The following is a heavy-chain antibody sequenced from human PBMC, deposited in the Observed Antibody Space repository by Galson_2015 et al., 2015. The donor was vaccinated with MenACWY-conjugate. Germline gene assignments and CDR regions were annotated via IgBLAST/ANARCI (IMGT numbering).Heavy chain of an antibody. V-gene: IGHV3-7*03. Sequence: SLRLSCAASGFTFSSYWMNWVRQAPGKGLEWVANIKQDGSEKHYVDSVKGRFTISRDNAKNSLFLQMNSLRADDTAVYFCATSRTFDYWGQGTLVTVSS. CDR2: IKQDGSEK. J-gene: IGHJ4*02. CDR3: ATSRTFDY. CDR1: GFTFSSYW. D-gene: IGHD1-1*01.